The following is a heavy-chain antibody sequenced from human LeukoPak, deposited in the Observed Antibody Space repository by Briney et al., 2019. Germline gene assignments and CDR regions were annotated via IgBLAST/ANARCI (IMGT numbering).Heavy chain of an antibody. CDR2: IIPILGIA. CDR3: ASSVVPAALNYYYGMDV. Sequence: GASVKVSCKASGGTFSSYAISWVRQAPGQGLEWMGRIIPILGIANYAQKFQGRVTITADKSTSTAYMELSSLRSEDTAVYYCASSVVPAALNYYYGMDVWGQGTTVTVSS. J-gene: IGHJ6*02. V-gene: IGHV1-69*04. CDR1: GGTFSSYA. D-gene: IGHD2-2*01.